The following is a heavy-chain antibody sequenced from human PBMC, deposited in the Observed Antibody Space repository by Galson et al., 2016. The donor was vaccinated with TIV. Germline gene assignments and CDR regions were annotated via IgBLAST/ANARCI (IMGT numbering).Heavy chain of an antibody. CDR1: GGSISNGDYS. D-gene: IGHD3-16*01. J-gene: IGHJ6*02. Sequence: TLSLTCTVSGGSISNGDYSWSWIRQPPGNGPECIGYIYYSGNSNYKPSLESRVTISVDRSKNQFSLKLRSVTAADTAVYYCARVGLKYYYGLDVWGQGTTVTVSS. V-gene: IGHV4-30-4*01. CDR3: ARVGLKYYYGLDV. CDR2: IYYSGNS.